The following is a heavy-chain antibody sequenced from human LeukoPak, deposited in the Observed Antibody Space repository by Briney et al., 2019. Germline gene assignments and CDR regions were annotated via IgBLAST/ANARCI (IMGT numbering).Heavy chain of an antibody. Sequence: PGGSLRFSCAASGFTFRSYAMSWVRQAPGKGLEWVSTISASDGSTFYADSVKGRFTISRDNSKNTLYLQMNSLRAEDTAVYFCAKDLYGDYVGDYWGQGTLVTVSS. CDR3: AKDLYGDYVGDY. J-gene: IGHJ4*02. V-gene: IGHV3-23*01. D-gene: IGHD4-17*01. CDR2: ISASDGST. CDR1: GFTFRSYA.